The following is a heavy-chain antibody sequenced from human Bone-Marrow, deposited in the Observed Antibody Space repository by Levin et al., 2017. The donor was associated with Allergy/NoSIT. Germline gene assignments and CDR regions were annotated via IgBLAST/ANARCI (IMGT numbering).Heavy chain of an antibody. J-gene: IGHJ5*02. V-gene: IGHV3-30-3*01. D-gene: IGHD5-18*01. CDR1: GLNFTNYA. CDR3: AGIPVDQPSGS. Sequence: SCAASGLNFTNYAIHWVRQAPGKGLEWVSLISYDGDKTRYADSVKGRFTISRDNSKKTIFLQMNSLSAEDTAIYYCAGIPVDQPSGSWGPGTLVTVSS. CDR2: ISYDGDKT.